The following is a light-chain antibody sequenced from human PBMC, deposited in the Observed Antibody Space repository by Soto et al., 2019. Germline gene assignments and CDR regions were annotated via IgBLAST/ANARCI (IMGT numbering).Light chain of an antibody. Sequence: DIQMTQSPSTLSASVGDRVTITCRASQSISEWLAWYQQKPGKAPKLLIYKASSLESGVPSRFSGSGSGTEFTLTISSLQPDYFATYYCQQYNSYTGTYTFGQGTKLEIK. J-gene: IGKJ2*01. V-gene: IGKV1-5*03. CDR2: KAS. CDR3: QQYNSYTGTYT. CDR1: QSISEW.